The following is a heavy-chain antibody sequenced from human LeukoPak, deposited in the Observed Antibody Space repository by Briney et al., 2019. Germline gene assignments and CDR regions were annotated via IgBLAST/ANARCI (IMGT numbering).Heavy chain of an antibody. CDR1: GFTFSSYW. Sequence: GSLRLSCAASGFTFSSYWMHWVRQAPGKGLMWVSRINTDGSSTSYADSVKGRFTISRDNAKNTLYLQMNSLRAEDTAVYYCAKAPKGSCRGALCYSFDSWAQGTLVDVSS. CDR2: INTDGSST. V-gene: IGHV3-74*01. D-gene: IGHD2-15*01. CDR3: AKAPKGSCRGALCYSFDS. J-gene: IGHJ4*02.